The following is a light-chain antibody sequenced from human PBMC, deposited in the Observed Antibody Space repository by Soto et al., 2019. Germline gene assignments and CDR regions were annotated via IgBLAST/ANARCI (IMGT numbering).Light chain of an antibody. Sequence: DIVMTQSPDSLTVSLGERATINCKSSQNILYSSDNKNYLAWFQQKPGQSPKLLIYWASTRESGVPARFSGSGSGTDFTLTISSLQAEDVSVYYRQQYQGTPLTFGGGTKVEIK. CDR2: WAS. J-gene: IGKJ4*01. V-gene: IGKV4-1*01. CDR1: QNILYSSDNKNY. CDR3: QQYQGTPLT.